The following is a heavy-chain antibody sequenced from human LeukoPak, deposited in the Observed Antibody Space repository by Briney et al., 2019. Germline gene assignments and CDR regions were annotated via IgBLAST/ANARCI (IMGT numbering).Heavy chain of an antibody. V-gene: IGHV3-23*01. CDR1: GFTFSSYA. CDR3: AKDVVAAPNVWY. CDR2: ISGSGGST. D-gene: IGHD2-15*01. Sequence: PGGSLRLSCAASGFTFSSYAMSWVRQAPGKGLEWVSAISGSGGSTYYADSVKGRFTISRDSSKNTLYLQMNSLRAEDTAVYYCAKDVVAAPNVWYWGQGTLVTVSS. J-gene: IGHJ4*02.